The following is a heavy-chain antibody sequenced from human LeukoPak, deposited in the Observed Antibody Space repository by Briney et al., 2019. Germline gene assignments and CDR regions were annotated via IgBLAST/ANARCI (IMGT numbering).Heavy chain of an antibody. CDR1: GGSISSSSYY. CDR3: ARHSRFWEWLSPGYAFDI. V-gene: IGHV4-39*01. J-gene: IGHJ3*02. CDR2: IYYSGST. Sequence: SETLSLTCTVSGGSISSSSYYWGWIRQPPGKGLEWIGSIYYSGSTYYNPSPKSRVTISVDTSKNQFSLKLSSVTAADTAVYYCARHSRFWEWLSPGYAFDIWGQGTMVTVSS. D-gene: IGHD3-3*01.